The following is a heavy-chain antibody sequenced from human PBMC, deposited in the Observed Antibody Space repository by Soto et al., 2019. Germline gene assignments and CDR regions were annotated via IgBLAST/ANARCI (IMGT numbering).Heavy chain of an antibody. Sequence: PGGSLRLSCAASGFTFSSYDMSWVRQAPGKGLEWVSVISGSGGSTYYADSVKGRFTISRDNSKNTLYLQMNSLRAEDTAVYYCAKERSLVVTAMYVWGQGTTVTVSS. J-gene: IGHJ6*02. CDR1: GFTFSSYD. V-gene: IGHV3-23*01. CDR3: AKERSLVVTAMYV. CDR2: ISGSGGST. D-gene: IGHD2-21*02.